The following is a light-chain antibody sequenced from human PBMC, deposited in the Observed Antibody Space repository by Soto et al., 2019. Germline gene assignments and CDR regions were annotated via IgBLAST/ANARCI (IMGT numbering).Light chain of an antibody. CDR2: DAS. CDR3: QQRRT. J-gene: IGKJ1*01. Sequence: EIVLTQSPATLSLSPGERATLSCRASQSVSSYLAWYQQKPGQAPRLLIYDASNRATGIPARFSGSGSGTDFTLTTSSLEPEDFAVYYCQQRRTFGQGTKVEIK. CDR1: QSVSSY. V-gene: IGKV3-11*01.